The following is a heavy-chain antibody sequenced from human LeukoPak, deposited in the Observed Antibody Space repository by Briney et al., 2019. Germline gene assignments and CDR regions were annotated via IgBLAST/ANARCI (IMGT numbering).Heavy chain of an antibody. D-gene: IGHD3-3*01. J-gene: IGHJ5*02. CDR3: ARGKNYDFWSGYYSRVWFDP. CDR1: GGSFSGYY. CDR2: INHSGST. Sequence: SETLSLTCAVYGGSFSGYYWSWIRQPPGMGLEWIGEINHSGSTNYNPSLKSRVTISVDTSKNQFSLKLSSVTAADTAVYYCARGKNYDFWSGYYSRVWFDPWGQGTLVTVSS. V-gene: IGHV4-34*01.